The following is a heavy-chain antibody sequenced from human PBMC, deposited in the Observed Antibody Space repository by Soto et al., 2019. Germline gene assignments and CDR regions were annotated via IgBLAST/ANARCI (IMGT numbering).Heavy chain of an antibody. CDR1: GFTFSSYA. Sequence: EVQLLESGGGLVQPGGSLRLSCAASGFTFSSYAMSWVRQAPGKGLEWVSAISGSGGSTYYADSVKGRFTISRDNSKNRWCRQMNGLRAEATAVYYGAKDGGGVVQGPIWDGGGEYYMDVWGKGTTVTVSS. V-gene: IGHV3-23*01. J-gene: IGHJ6*03. CDR3: AKDGGGVVQGPIWDGGGEYYMDV. D-gene: IGHD1-1*01. CDR2: ISGSGGST.